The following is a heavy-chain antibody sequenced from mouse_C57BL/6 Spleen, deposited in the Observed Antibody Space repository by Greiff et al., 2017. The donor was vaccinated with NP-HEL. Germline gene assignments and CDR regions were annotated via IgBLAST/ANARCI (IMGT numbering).Heavy chain of an antibody. CDR1: GYTFTDYY. CDR3: ARRDYYYGSSYY. V-gene: IGHV1-26*01. Sequence: VQLQQSGPELVKPGASVKISCKASGYTFTDYYMNWVKQSHGKSLEWIGDINPNNGGTSYNQKFKGKATLTVDKSSSTAYIELRSLTSEDAAVYYCARRDYYYGSSYYWGQGTTLTVSS. J-gene: IGHJ2*01. CDR2: INPNNGGT. D-gene: IGHD1-1*01.